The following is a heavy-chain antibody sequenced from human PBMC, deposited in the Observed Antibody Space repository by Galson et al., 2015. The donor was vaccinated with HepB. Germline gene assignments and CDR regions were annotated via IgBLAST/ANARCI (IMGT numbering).Heavy chain of an antibody. CDR2: INPNSGGT. V-gene: IGHV1-2*02. D-gene: IGHD2-15*01. J-gene: IGHJ6*02. CDR3: ARVVVVAAGPGMDV. CDR1: GYTFTGYY. Sequence: SVKVSCKASGYTFTGYYMHWVRQAPGQGLEWMGWINPNSGGTNYAQKFQGRVTMTRDTSISTAYMELSRLRSDDTAVYYCARVVVVAAGPGMDVWGQGTTVTVSS.